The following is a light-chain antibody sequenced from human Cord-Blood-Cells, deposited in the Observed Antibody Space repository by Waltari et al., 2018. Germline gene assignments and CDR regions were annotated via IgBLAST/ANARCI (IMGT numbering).Light chain of an antibody. CDR2: DAS. V-gene: IGKV3-11*01. CDR1: QSVSSY. CDR3: QQRSNWPPIFT. Sequence: EIVLTQSPATLSLSPGERATLSCRASQSVSSYLAWYQQKPGQAPRLLIYDASNRATGIPARFSGSGSGTDFTLTISSLEPEDFAVYYCQQRSNWPPIFTFGPGPKWISN. J-gene: IGKJ3*01.